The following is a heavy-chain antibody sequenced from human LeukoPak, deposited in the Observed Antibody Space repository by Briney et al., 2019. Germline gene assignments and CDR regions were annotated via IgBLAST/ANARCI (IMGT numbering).Heavy chain of an antibody. CDR1: GFTFSSYS. J-gene: IGHJ4*02. V-gene: IGHV4-4*08. CDR2: IYTSGST. Sequence: GSLRLSCAASGFTFSSYSMNWVRQAPGKGLEWIGRIYTSGSTNYNPSLKSRVTISVDTSKNQFSLKLSSVTAADTAVYYCARESYYYDSSGYDYWGQGTLVTVSS. CDR3: ARESYYYDSSGYDY. D-gene: IGHD3-22*01.